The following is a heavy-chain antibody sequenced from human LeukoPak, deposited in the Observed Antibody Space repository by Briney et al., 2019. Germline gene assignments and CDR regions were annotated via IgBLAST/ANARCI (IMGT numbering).Heavy chain of an antibody. CDR1: GYTFTSYG. CDR3: AKGSGYEAQYYYYYMDV. D-gene: IGHD5-12*01. V-gene: IGHV1-18*01. Sequence: ASVKVSCKASGYTFTSYGISWVRQAPGQGLEWMGWIGAYNGNTNYAQKLQGRVTMTTDTSTSTAYMELRSLRSDDTAVYYCAKGSGYEAQYYYYYMDVWGKGTTVTISS. J-gene: IGHJ6*03. CDR2: IGAYNGNT.